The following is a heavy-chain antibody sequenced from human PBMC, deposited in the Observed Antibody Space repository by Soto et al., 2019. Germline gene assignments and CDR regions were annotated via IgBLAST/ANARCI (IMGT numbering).Heavy chain of an antibody. V-gene: IGHV3-13*04. CDR1: GFTFSSYD. CDR3: ARGVTMVRGVIIDWFDP. CDR2: IGTAGDT. J-gene: IGHJ5*02. D-gene: IGHD3-10*01. Sequence: EVQLVESGGGLVQPGGSLRLSCAASGFTFSSYDMHWVRQPTGKGLEWVSTIGTAGDTYYPGSVKGRVTISRENAKNSLYLQMNSLRAGDTAVYYCARGVTMVRGVIIDWFDPWGQGTLVTVSS.